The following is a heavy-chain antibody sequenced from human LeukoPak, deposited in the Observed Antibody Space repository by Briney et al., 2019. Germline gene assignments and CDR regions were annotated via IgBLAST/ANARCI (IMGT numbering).Heavy chain of an antibody. D-gene: IGHD2/OR15-2a*01. J-gene: IGHJ4*02. CDR3: ARQGGTYFPHFDV. CDR1: GGSISGDY. CDR2: IYFPGHT. Sequence: PSETLSLTCTASGGSISGDYWSWIRQSPGKELELIGYIYFPGHTNYKPSLRSRVTISGDTSKNVFSLTLNSVTAADTAIYYCARQGGTYFPHFDVWGPGTLVTVSS. V-gene: IGHV4-59*08.